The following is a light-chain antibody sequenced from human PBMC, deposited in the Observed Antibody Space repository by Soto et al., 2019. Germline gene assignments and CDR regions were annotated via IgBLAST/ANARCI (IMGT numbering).Light chain of an antibody. CDR1: QSISSA. V-gene: IGKV3-11*01. Sequence: EIVLTQSPATLSLSPGDRAILSCRASQSISSALAWYQQKPGQAPRLLIYDASDRATGIPDRFSGSRSGTDFTLTISSLEPEDFAVYYCQQRSDWLTFGGGTRVEIK. CDR3: QQRSDWLT. CDR2: DAS. J-gene: IGKJ4*01.